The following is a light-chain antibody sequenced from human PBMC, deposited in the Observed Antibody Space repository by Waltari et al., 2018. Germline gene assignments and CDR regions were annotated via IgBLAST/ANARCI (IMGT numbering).Light chain of an antibody. CDR2: WAS. V-gene: IGKV4-1*01. Sequence: DIVMTQSPDSLAVSLGEWATINCKSSQSLLYNSNNKNYLAWYQQKPGQPPKMLIYWASSRESGVPGRFSGSGSGTDFTLTISSLQAEDVAVYYCQQYYATPRTFGPGTKVDIK. CDR1: QSLLYNSNNKNY. J-gene: IGKJ3*01. CDR3: QQYYATPRT.